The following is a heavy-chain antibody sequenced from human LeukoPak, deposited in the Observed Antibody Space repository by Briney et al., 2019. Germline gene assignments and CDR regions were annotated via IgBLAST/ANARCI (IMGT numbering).Heavy chain of an antibody. CDR1: GFTFSSYA. CDR3: AKGGSPYYYGSGSYSGKFDY. D-gene: IGHD3-10*01. CDR2: ISYDGSNK. J-gene: IGHJ4*02. Sequence: GGSLRLSCAASGFTFSSYAMHWVRQAPGKGLEWVAVISYDGSNKYYADSVKGRFTISRDNSKNTLYLQMNSLRAEDTAVYYCAKGGSPYYYGSGSYSGKFDYWGQGTLVTVSS. V-gene: IGHV3-30-3*01.